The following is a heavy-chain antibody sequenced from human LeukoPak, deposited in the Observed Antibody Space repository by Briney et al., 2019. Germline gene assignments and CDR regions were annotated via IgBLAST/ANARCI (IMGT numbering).Heavy chain of an antibody. J-gene: IGHJ5*02. CDR1: GGSFSGYY. V-gene: IGHV4-34*01. D-gene: IGHD6-13*01. Sequence: PSETLSLTCAVYGGSFSGYYWSWLRQPPGKGLEWIGEINHSGSTNYNPSLRSRVTISVDTSKNQFSLKLSSVTAADTAVYYCARGPRFIAAAGTSRIRAVRPSYNWFDPWGQGTLVTVSS. CDR3: ARGPRFIAAAGTSRIRAVRPSYNWFDP. CDR2: INHSGST.